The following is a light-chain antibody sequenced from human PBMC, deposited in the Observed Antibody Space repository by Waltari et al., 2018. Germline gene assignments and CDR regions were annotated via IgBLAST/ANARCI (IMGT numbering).Light chain of an antibody. V-gene: IGLV1-44*01. Sequence: QSVLTQPPSASGTPGQRVTISCSGSSSNIGSKSVKWYQQVSGAAPKLLIYSTNKRPSGVPDRFSGSKSGTSASLAISGLQSEDEAYYYCATWDDSLNGLFGGGTKLTVL. CDR3: ATWDDSLNGL. CDR1: SSNIGSKS. CDR2: STN. J-gene: IGLJ2*01.